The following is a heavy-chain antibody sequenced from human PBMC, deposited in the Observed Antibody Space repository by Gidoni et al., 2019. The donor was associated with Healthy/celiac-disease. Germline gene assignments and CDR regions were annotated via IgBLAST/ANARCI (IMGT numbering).Heavy chain of an antibody. V-gene: IGHV4-39*02. CDR3: ARDRYCSSTSCPLFDY. CDR1: GGSISSSSYY. D-gene: IGHD2-2*01. J-gene: IGHJ4*02. Sequence: QLQLQESGPGLVKPSETLSLTCTVSGGSISSSSYYWGWIRQPPGKGLEWIGSIYYSGSTYYNPSLKSRVTISVDTSKNQFSLKLSSVTAADTAVYYCARDRYCSSTSCPLFDYWGQGTLVTVSS. CDR2: IYYSGST.